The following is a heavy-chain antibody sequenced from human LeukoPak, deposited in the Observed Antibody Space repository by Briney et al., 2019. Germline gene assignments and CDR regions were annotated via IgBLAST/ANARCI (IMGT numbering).Heavy chain of an antibody. CDR3: AKDSHVVVVPPAYFDY. J-gene: IGHJ4*01. CDR2: LSGTGEST. CDR1: GFNFDIYA. D-gene: IGHD2-21*01. V-gene: IGHV3-23*01. Sequence: PGGSLRLSCAASGFNFDIYAMTWVRQAPGRGLEWVSSLSGTGESTSYADSVKGRFIISRDNSRNTLYLQMNSLRVEDTAVYFCAKDSHVVVVPPAYFDYWGHGTLVTVSS.